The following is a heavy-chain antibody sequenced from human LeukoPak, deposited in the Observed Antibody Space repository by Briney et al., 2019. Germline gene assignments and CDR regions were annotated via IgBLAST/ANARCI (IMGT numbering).Heavy chain of an antibody. V-gene: IGHV1-46*01. CDR3: AGIAAAGKNYFDY. Sequence: ASVKVSCKASGYTFTSYYMHWVRQAPGQGREWMGIINPSGGSTSYAQKFQGRVTMTRDMSTSTVYMEMSSLRSEDTAVYSCAGIAAAGKNYFDYWGQGTLVTVSS. CDR1: GYTFTSYY. CDR2: INPSGGST. J-gene: IGHJ4*02. D-gene: IGHD6-13*01.